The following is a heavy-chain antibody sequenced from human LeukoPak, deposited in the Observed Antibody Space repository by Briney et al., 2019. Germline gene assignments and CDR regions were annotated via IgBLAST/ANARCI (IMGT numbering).Heavy chain of an antibody. D-gene: IGHD1-26*01. V-gene: IGHV1-46*01. CDR3: ARGGLGSGSYYSWEVVVGPLPDY. J-gene: IGHJ4*02. Sequence: ASVKVSCKASGYTFTSYYMHWVRQAPGQGLEWMGIINPSGGSTSYAQKFQGRVTMTRDTSTSTVYMELSSLRSEDTAVYYCARGGLGSGSYYSWEVVVGPLPDYWGQGTLVTVSS. CDR1: GYTFTSYY. CDR2: INPSGGST.